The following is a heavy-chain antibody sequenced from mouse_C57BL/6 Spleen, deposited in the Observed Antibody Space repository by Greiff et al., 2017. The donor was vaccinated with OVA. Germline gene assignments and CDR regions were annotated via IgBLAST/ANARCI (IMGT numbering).Heavy chain of an antibody. Sequence: EVQLQQSGTVLARPGASVKMSCKTSGYTFTSYWMHWVKQRPGQGLEWIGAIYPGNSDTSYNQKFKGKAKLTAVTSASTAYMELSSLANEDSAVYYGTRCYYGSSAWFAYWGQGTLVTVSA. CDR1: GYTFTSYW. J-gene: IGHJ3*01. CDR2: IYPGNSDT. D-gene: IGHD1-1*01. V-gene: IGHV1-5*01. CDR3: TRCYYGSSAWFAY.